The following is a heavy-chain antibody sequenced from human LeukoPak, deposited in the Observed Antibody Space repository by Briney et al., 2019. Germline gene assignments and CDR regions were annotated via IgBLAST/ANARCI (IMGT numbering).Heavy chain of an antibody. Sequence: GSSVKVSCKASGGTFSSYAISWVRQAPGQGLEWMGGIIPIFGTANYAQKFQGRVTITADESTSTAYMELSSLRSEDTAVYYCAGEIVVVPAAIRPLQDDYYYYYMDVWGKGTTVTVSS. CDR3: AGEIVVVPAAIRPLQDDYYYYYMDV. CDR2: IIPIFGTA. D-gene: IGHD2-2*01. V-gene: IGHV1-69*01. J-gene: IGHJ6*03. CDR1: GGTFSSYA.